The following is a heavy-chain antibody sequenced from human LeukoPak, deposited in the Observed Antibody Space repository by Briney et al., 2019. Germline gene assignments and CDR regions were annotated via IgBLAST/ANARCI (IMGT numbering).Heavy chain of an antibody. Sequence: SETLSLTCTVSGGSISSYYWSWIRQPPGKGLEWIGYIYYSGSTNYNPSLKGRVTISVDTSKNQFSLKLSSVTAADTAVYYCARSIWFGELLPDYWGQGTLVTVSS. D-gene: IGHD3-10*01. CDR2: IYYSGST. V-gene: IGHV4-59*08. CDR1: GGSISSYY. CDR3: ARSIWFGELLPDY. J-gene: IGHJ4*02.